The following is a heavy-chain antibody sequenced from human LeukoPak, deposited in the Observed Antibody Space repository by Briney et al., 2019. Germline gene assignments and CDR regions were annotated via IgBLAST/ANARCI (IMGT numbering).Heavy chain of an antibody. CDR3: AKDRPNYYDSSGHYYRRDGDY. D-gene: IGHD3-22*01. Sequence: GGSLRLSCAASGFTFSSYAMSWVRQAPGKGLKWFSSVSGSGGYTYYAGSVKGRFTISRDNSKNTLYLQMNSLRAEDTAIYYCAKDRPNYYDSSGHYYRRDGDYWGQGTLVTVSS. V-gene: IGHV3-23*01. CDR1: GFTFSSYA. J-gene: IGHJ4*02. CDR2: VSGSGGYT.